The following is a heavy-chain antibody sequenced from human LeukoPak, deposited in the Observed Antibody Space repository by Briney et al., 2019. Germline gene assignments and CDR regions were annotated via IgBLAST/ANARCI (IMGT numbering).Heavy chain of an antibody. CDR3: ARDLPYYYDSSGYFP. Sequence: ASVKVSCKAYGYTFTGYYMHWVRQAPGQGLEWMGWINPNSGGTNYAQKFQGRVTMTRDTSISTAYMELSRLRSGDTAVYYCARDLPYYYDSSGYFPWGQGTLVTVSS. CDR2: INPNSGGT. CDR1: GYTFTGYY. D-gene: IGHD3-22*01. J-gene: IGHJ5*02. V-gene: IGHV1-2*02.